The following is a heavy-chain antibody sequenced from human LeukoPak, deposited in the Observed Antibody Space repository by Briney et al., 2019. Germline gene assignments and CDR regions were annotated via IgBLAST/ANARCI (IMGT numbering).Heavy chain of an antibody. V-gene: IGHV1-18*01. J-gene: IGHJ6*02. D-gene: IGHD5-18*01. CDR3: ARESRGYRYGYYYYYDMDV. CDR1: GYTFTSYG. CDR2: ISGYNGNI. Sequence: ASVKASCKASGYTFTSYGISWVRQAPGQGLEWMGWISGYNGNINYAQKFQGRVTMTTETSTSTAYMELRSLRSDDTAVYYCARESRGYRYGYYYYYDMDVWGQGTTVTVSS.